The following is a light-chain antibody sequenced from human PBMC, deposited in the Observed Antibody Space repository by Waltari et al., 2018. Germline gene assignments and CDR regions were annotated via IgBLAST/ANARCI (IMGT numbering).Light chain of an antibody. CDR3: CSYAGSTTFVL. CDR2: AVY. J-gene: IGLJ2*01. V-gene: IGLV2-23*02. Sequence: QSALTQPASVSGSPGQSITISCTGPSTDVGRFNLCPWYQLLPGKAPKLLLSAVYQRPSGVSNRFSGSKSGITASLTISGLQAGDEADYYCCSYAGSTTFVLFGGGTKLTVL. CDR1: STDVGRFNL.